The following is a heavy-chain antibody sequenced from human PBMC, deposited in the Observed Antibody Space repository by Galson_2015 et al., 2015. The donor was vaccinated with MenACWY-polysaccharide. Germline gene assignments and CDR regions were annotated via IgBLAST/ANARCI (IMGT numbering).Heavy chain of an antibody. CDR3: AKGGREVDNWLDP. D-gene: IGHD1-26*01. Sequence: SLRLSCAVSGFTFSSYVMSWVRQAPGRGLEWVASISDRGSSTYYVDSVKGRFTISRDNSKNTLFLQMNSLRADDTAVYYCAKGGREVDNWLDPWAQGALVTVSP. CDR2: ISDRGSST. CDR1: GFTFSSYV. J-gene: IGHJ5*02. V-gene: IGHV3-23*01.